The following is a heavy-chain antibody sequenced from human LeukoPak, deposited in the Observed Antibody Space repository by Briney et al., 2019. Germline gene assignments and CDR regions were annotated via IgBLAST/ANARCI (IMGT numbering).Heavy chain of an antibody. CDR3: ARDYLSSDY. Sequence: SETLSLTCTVSGGSISSYYWSWIRQPPGKGLEWIGSIYHSGSTYYNPSLKSRVTISVDTSKNQFSLKLSSVTAADTAVYYCARDYLSSDYWGQGTLVTVSS. J-gene: IGHJ4*02. D-gene: IGHD2/OR15-2a*01. V-gene: IGHV4-38-2*02. CDR2: IYHSGST. CDR1: GGSISSYY.